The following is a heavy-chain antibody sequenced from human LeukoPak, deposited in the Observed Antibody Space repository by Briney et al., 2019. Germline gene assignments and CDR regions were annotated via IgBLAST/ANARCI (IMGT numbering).Heavy chain of an antibody. D-gene: IGHD5-12*01. V-gene: IGHV4-34*01. J-gene: IGHJ4*02. Sequence: SETLSLTCAVYGGSFSGYYWSWIRQPPGKGLEWIGEINHSGSTNYNPSLKSRVTISVDTSKNQFSLKLSSVTAADTAVYYCARYYSGSDYYDYWGQGALVTVSS. CDR2: INHSGST. CDR3: ARYYSGSDYYDY. CDR1: GGSFSGYY.